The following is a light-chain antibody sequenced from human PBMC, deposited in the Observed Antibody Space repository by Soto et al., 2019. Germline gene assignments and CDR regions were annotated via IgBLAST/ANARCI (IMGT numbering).Light chain of an antibody. V-gene: IGKV1-39*01. J-gene: IGKJ2*01. Sequence: DIPMTQSPSSLSASVGDRVTISCRASQGVSNYLIWYQQRQGRAPKLLIYAASNLVSGVPSRFSGSGSGTNLTLTISSLQPEDFATYYCQQGYRTPHTFGQGTKLETK. CDR2: AAS. CDR3: QQGYRTPHT. CDR1: QGVSNY.